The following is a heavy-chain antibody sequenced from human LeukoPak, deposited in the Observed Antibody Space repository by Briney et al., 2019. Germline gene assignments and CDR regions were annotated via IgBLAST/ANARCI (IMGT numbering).Heavy chain of an antibody. CDR2: ISAYNGNT. Sequence: ASVKVSCKASGYTFTSYGISWVRQAPGQGLEWMGWISAYNGNTNYAQKLQGRVTMTTDTSTSTAYMELRSLRSDDTAVYYCARGEVKCSGGSCYSWFDPWGQGTLVTVSS. D-gene: IGHD2-15*01. CDR3: ARGEVKCSGGSCYSWFDP. V-gene: IGHV1-18*01. J-gene: IGHJ5*02. CDR1: GYTFTSYG.